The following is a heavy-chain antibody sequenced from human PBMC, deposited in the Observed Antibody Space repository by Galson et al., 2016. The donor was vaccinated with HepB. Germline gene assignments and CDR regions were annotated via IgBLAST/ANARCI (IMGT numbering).Heavy chain of an antibody. Sequence: SVKVSCKASGGTFSSYAISWVRQAPGQGLEWMGGIIPIFGTANYAQKFQGRGTITADESTSTAYMELSSLRYEDTAVHYCERGTGTSVWFDPWGQGTLATVSS. CDR2: IIPIFGTA. CDR1: GGTFSSYA. V-gene: IGHV1-69*13. J-gene: IGHJ5*02. CDR3: ERGTGTSVWFDP. D-gene: IGHD1-1*01.